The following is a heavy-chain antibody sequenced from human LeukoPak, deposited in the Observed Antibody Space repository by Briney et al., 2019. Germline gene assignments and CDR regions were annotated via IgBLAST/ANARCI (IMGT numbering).Heavy chain of an antibody. J-gene: IGHJ5*02. CDR1: GGSFSGYY. V-gene: IGHV4-34*01. CDR3: ARDGGSYLSNWFDP. Sequence: SETLSLTCAVYGGSFSGYYWSWIRQPPGKGLEWIGEINHSGSTNYNPSLKSRVTISVDTSKNQFSLKLSSVTAADTAVYYCARDGGSYLSNWFDPWGQGTLVTVSS. D-gene: IGHD1-26*01. CDR2: INHSGST.